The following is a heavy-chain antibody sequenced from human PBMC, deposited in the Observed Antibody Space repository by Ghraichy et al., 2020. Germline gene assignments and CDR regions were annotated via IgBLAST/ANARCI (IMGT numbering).Heavy chain of an antibody. D-gene: IGHD6-19*01. CDR3: ARGYSSGWPFDY. CDR1: GFTFSSYS. Sequence: LSLTCAASGFTFSSYSMNWVRQAPGKGLEWVSSISSSSSYIYYADSVKGRFTISRDNAKNSLYLQMNSLRAEDTAVYYCARGYSSGWPFDYWGQGTLVTVSS. V-gene: IGHV3-21*01. J-gene: IGHJ4*02. CDR2: ISSSSSYI.